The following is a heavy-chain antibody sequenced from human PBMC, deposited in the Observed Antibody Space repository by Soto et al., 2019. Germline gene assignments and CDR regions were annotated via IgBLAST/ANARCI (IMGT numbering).Heavy chain of an antibody. D-gene: IGHD2-21*02. J-gene: IGHJ4*02. CDR1: GLTFSSYA. CDR3: AKACCDDDCHGGNFDY. Sequence: EVQLLESGGGLVQPGGSLRLSCVASGLTFSSYAMSWVRQAPGKGLEWVSAISSGGGRTYYPDSVKGRFTISRDNSKNTLNLQMISLRAEDTAVYYCAKACCDDDCHGGNFDYWGQGTLVTVSS. CDR2: ISSGGGRT. V-gene: IGHV3-23*01.